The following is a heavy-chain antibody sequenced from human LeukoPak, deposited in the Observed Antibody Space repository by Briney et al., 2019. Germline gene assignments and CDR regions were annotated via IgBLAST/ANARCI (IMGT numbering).Heavy chain of an antibody. J-gene: IGHJ4*02. Sequence: PGRSLRLSCAASGFTSSSYAMHWVRQAPGKGLEWVAVISYDGSNKYYADSVKGRFTISRDNSKNTLYLQMNSLRAEDTAVYYCARAKAVAGPFDYWGQGTLVTVSS. V-gene: IGHV3-30-3*01. CDR1: GFTSSSYA. CDR3: ARAKAVAGPFDY. D-gene: IGHD6-19*01. CDR2: ISYDGSNK.